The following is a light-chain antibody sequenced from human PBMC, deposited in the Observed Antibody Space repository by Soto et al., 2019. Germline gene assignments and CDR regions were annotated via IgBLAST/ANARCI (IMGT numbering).Light chain of an antibody. CDR3: QQLNSYPLT. Sequence: ILLTQSPSFLSASVGDRVTIICRASQGISSYLAWYQQKPGKAPKLLIYAASTLQSGVPSRFSGSGSGTEFTLTISSLQPEDCATYYCQQLNSYPLTFGGGTKV. V-gene: IGKV1-9*01. CDR1: QGISSY. CDR2: AAS. J-gene: IGKJ4*01.